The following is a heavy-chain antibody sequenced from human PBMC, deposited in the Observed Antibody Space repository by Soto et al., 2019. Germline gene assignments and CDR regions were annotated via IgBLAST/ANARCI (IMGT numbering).Heavy chain of an antibody. CDR2: ISSSSSTI. Sequence: PGGSLRLSCAASGFTFSSYSMNWVRQAPGKGLEWVSYISSSSSTIYYADSVKGRFTISRDNAKNSLYLQMNSLRDEDTAVYYCARDRWTTVTTDYYYYYGMDVWGQGTAVTVSS. D-gene: IGHD4-17*01. V-gene: IGHV3-48*02. J-gene: IGHJ6*02. CDR1: GFTFSSYS. CDR3: ARDRWTTVTTDYYYYYGMDV.